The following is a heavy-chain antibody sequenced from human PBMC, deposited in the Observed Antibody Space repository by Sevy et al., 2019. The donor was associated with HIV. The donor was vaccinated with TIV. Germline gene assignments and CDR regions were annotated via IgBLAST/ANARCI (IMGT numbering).Heavy chain of an antibody. CDR1: GFTFSDAW. D-gene: IGHD3-22*01. V-gene: IGHV3-15*01. Sequence: GGSLRLSCAASGFTFSDAWMSWVRQAPGKGLEWVAHIKSKTDGGTTDYAAPVKGRFIISRDDSKNTLYLQMNSLKTEDTAVYYCTTDLGDYFDSSGPKWGQGTMVTVSS. CDR3: TTDLGDYFDSSGPK. CDR2: IKSKTDGGTT. J-gene: IGHJ3*01.